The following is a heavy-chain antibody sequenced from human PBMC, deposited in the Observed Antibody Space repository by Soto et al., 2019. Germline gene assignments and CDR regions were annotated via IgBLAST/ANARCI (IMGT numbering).Heavy chain of an antibody. V-gene: IGHV3-23*01. J-gene: IGHJ6*02. Sequence: PGGSLRLSCAASGFTFSSYAMSWVRQAPGKGLEWVSAISGSGGSTYYADSVKGRFTISRDNSKNTLYLQMNSLRAEDTAVYYCAKDREQQLPYSFRRYYYYYGMDVWGQGTTVTVSS. CDR1: GFTFSSYA. D-gene: IGHD6-13*01. CDR2: ISGSGGST. CDR3: AKDREQQLPYSFRRYYYYYGMDV.